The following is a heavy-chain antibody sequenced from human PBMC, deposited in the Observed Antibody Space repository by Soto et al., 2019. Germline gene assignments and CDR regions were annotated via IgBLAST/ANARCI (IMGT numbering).Heavy chain of an antibody. J-gene: IGHJ3*02. Sequence: GGSLRLSCAASGFTFSSYGMHWVRQAPGKGLEWVAVIWYDGSNKYYADSVKGRFTISRDNSKNTLYLQMNSLRAEDTAVYYCARDPLSGYDLEGLAFDIWGQGTMVTVSS. V-gene: IGHV3-33*01. CDR2: IWYDGSNK. CDR1: GFTFSSYG. D-gene: IGHD5-12*01. CDR3: ARDPLSGYDLEGLAFDI.